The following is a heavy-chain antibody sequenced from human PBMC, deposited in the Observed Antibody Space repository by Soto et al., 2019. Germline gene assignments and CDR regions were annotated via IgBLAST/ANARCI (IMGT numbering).Heavy chain of an antibody. D-gene: IGHD6-13*01. CDR3: ARVSAADTLPHYYLDY. Sequence: ASVKVSCKASGYTFTSYGISWVRQAPGQGLEWMGWISAYNGNTNYAQKLQGRVTMTTDTSTSTAYMELRSLRSDDTAVYYCARVSAADTLPHYYLDYWGQGTLVTVSS. CDR2: ISAYNGNT. V-gene: IGHV1-18*01. CDR1: GYTFTSYG. J-gene: IGHJ4*02.